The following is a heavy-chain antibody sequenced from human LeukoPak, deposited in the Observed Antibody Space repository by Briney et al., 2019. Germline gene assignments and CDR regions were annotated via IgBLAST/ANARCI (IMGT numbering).Heavy chain of an antibody. J-gene: IGHJ4*02. D-gene: IGHD5-18*01. Sequence: GESLKISCKASGYSFTTYWIGWVRQMPGQGLEWMGIIYPGDSDTRYSPSFQGQVTISADKSISTAYLQWSSLKASDTAMYYCARSPDVDTAMVYYFDYWGQGTLVTVSS. CDR2: IYPGDSDT. CDR3: ARSPDVDTAMVYYFDY. CDR1: GYSFTTYW. V-gene: IGHV5-51*01.